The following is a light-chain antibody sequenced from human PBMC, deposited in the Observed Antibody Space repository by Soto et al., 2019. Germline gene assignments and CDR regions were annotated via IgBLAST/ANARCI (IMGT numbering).Light chain of an antibody. Sequence: DRDTSTCRARPRINSWLAWFPQKPGKAPKVLIYMASNLESGVPSRFSGSGSGTEFTLTISSLQPDDFATYYCQHYIGVRWMFREGTNV. CDR2: MAS. J-gene: IGKJ1*01. CDR3: QHYIGVRWM. V-gene: IGKV1-5*03. CDR1: PRINSW.